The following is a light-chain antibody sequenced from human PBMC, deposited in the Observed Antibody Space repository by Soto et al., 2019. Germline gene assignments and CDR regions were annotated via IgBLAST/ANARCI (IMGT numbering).Light chain of an antibody. J-gene: IGLJ1*01. CDR1: SSDFGTYDY. V-gene: IGLV2-14*01. Sequence: QSVLTQPASVSGSPGQWITISCTGTSSDFGTYDYLSWYQQYPGKAPKLIIYEVADRPSGVSNRFSGSKSGNTASLTISGLQAEDEADYYCSSYTSSSTLYVFGTGTKVTVL. CDR2: EVA. CDR3: SSYTSSSTLYV.